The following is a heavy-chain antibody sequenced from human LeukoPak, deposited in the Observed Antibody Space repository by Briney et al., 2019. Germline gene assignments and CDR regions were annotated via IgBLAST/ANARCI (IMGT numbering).Heavy chain of an antibody. CDR3: AREDDWNYEDY. Sequence: GSLRLSCAASGFTFSNYWMSWVRQAPGKGLEWVANIKQDGSVKYYVNSVKGRFTISRDNAKNSLYLQMNSLRAEDTAIYFCAREDDWNYEDYWGQGTLVTVSS. CDR2: IKQDGSVK. J-gene: IGHJ4*02. CDR1: GFTFSNYW. D-gene: IGHD1-7*01. V-gene: IGHV3-7*01.